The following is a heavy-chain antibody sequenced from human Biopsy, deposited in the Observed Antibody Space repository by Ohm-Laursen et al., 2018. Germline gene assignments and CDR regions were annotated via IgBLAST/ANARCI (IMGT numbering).Heavy chain of an antibody. J-gene: IGHJ6*02. CDR1: GFTFSSSA. CDR3: AATSALYSYYYAMDV. CDR2: IVVGSGHT. Sequence: SVKVSCKASGFTFSSSAVQWVRQARGQRLEWIGWIVVGSGHTNYAQKFQERVTITRDMSTSTAYMELTSLRSEDTAVYYCAATSALYSYYYAMDVWDQGTTITVSS. V-gene: IGHV1-58*01.